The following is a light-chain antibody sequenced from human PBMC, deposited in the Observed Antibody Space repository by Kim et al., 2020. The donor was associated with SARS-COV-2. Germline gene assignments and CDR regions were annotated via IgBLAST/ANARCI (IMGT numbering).Light chain of an antibody. CDR3: RQANSFPLT. CDR2: AAS. V-gene: IGKV1-12*01. CDR1: QGISSW. J-gene: IGKJ4*01. Sequence: ASVGDRVTITCRASQGISSWLAWYHQKPGKAPKLLIYAASSLQSGVPSRFSGSGSGTDFTLTISSLQPEDFSTYYCRQANSFPLTFGGGTKVDIK.